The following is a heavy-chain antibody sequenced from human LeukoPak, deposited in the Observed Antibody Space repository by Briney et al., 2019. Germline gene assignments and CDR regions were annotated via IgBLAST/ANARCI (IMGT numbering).Heavy chain of an antibody. CDR3: AREVIGGYSYGSDY. D-gene: IGHD5-18*01. CDR1: GCTFTGYC. J-gene: IGHJ4*02. CDR2: INPNSGGT. Sequence: ASVKVSCKASGCTFTGYCMHWVRQAPGQGLEWMGWINPNSGGTNYAQKFQGRVTMTRDTSISTAYMELSRLRSDDTAVYYCAREVIGGYSYGSDYWGQGTLVTVSS. V-gene: IGHV1-2*02.